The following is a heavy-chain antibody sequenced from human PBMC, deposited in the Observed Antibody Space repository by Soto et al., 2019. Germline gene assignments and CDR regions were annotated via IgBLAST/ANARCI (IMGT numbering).Heavy chain of an antibody. Sequence: PGGSLRQSGVEAESVYSGGRLNWVRQAPGKGLEWVAVIRYDGSNINYADSVMGRFTISRDNSKNTLYLEMNSLRAEDTAVYYCAKDDRYWSSTSCYFHDYWGQGTLVTVSS. CDR2: IRYDGSNI. CDR3: AKDDRYWSSTSCYFHDY. CDR1: ESVYSGGR. V-gene: IGHV3-33*06. J-gene: IGHJ4*02. D-gene: IGHD2-2*01.